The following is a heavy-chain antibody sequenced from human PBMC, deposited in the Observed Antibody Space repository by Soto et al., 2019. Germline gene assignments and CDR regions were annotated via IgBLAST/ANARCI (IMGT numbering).Heavy chain of an antibody. Sequence: SQTLSLTCVVSGDCAFGTSAAWTCIRHSLPRGLDRKGRTSSRARRGYDYAVSVKSRITGTPDTSKNQFSLHLNSVTPEDTAVYYCAREFPYYVRSDSYLDYWGQGALVTVSA. CDR2: TSSRARRGY. V-gene: IGHV6-1*01. D-gene: IGHD3-16*01. CDR3: AREFPYYVRSDSYLDY. CDR1: GDCAFGTSAA. J-gene: IGHJ4*02.